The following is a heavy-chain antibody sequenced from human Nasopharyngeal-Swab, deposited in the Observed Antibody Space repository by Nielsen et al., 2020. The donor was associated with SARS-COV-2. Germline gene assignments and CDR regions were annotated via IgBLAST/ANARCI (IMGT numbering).Heavy chain of an antibody. D-gene: IGHD3-3*01. J-gene: IGHJ4*02. CDR3: ARHVSTTIFGVVIISYFDY. CDR1: GGSISSYY. CDR2: IYYSGST. V-gene: IGHV4-59*08. Sequence: SETLSLTCTVSGGSISSYYWSWIRQLPGKGLEWIGYIYYSGSTIYNPSLKSRVTISVDTSKIQFSLQLSSVTAADTAVYYCARHVSTTIFGVVIISYFDYWGQGTLVTVSS.